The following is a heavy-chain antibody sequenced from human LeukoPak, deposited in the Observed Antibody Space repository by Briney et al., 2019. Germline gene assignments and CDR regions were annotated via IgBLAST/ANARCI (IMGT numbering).Heavy chain of an antibody. D-gene: IGHD3-10*01. CDR1: GDSVSTNSAA. J-gene: IGHJ4*02. CDR2: TYYRSKCYN. CDR3: VRGFSTFFDY. V-gene: IGHV6-1*01. Sequence: SQTLSLTCAISGDSVSTNSAAWNWIRQSPSSGLEWLRRTYYRSKCYNDYAISVKSRMTINPDTSKNQFSLQLNSVNPGDTAVYYCVRGFSTFFDYWGQGTLVTVSS.